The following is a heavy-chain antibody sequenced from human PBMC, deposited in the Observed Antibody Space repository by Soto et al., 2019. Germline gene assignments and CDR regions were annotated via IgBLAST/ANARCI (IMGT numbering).Heavy chain of an antibody. Sequence: QVQLVQSGAEVKKPGSSVKVSCKASGGTFSSYTISWVRQAPGQGLEWMGRIIPILGIANYAQKFQGRVTITADKSTSTAYMELSSLRSEDTAVYYCAREPDPGIAAAGTGWGQGTLVTVSS. CDR1: GGTFSSYT. J-gene: IGHJ4*02. CDR3: AREPDPGIAAAGTG. D-gene: IGHD6-13*01. V-gene: IGHV1-69*08. CDR2: IIPILGIA.